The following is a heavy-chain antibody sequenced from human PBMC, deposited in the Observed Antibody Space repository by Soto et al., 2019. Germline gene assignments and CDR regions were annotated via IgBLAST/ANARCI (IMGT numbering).Heavy chain of an antibody. CDR2: IYYSGNT. V-gene: IGHV4-28*01. CDR1: GYSIRSSNW. CDR3: ARSDGRY. J-gene: IGHJ4*02. Sequence: SETLSLTCAFSGYSIRSSNWWGWIRQPPGKGLEWIGYIYYSGNTKYNPSLKSRVTISVDTSKNQFSLKLSSVIAADTAVYYCARSDGRYWGQGTLVTVSS.